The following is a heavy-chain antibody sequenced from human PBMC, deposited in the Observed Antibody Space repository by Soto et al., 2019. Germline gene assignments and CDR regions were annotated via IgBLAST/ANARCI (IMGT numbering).Heavy chain of an antibody. Sequence: EVQLVESGGGLAQPGGSLRLSCAASGFTFTTYSMNWVRQAPGKGLEWVSYISTSSNVIYYADSVKGRFTISSDNAQKTLHVQMNSLRDEDSAIYYCASDGGGESSGSAHYYYYGMDVWGQGTAVAVS. J-gene: IGHJ6*02. V-gene: IGHV3-48*02. CDR2: ISTSSNVI. D-gene: IGHD6-19*01. CDR3: ASDGGGESSGSAHYYYYGMDV. CDR1: GFTFTTYS.